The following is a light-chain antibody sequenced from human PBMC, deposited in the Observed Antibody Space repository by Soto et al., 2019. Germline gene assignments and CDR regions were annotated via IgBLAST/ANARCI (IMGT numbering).Light chain of an antibody. V-gene: IGLV1-47*01. CDR2: RNN. J-gene: IGLJ1*01. Sequence: QSVLTQPPSASGTPGQRVTISCSGSSSNIGSNYVYWYQHLPGTAPKLLIYRNNQRPSGVPDRFSGSKSGTSASLAISGLRSDDEADYYCAAWDDSLIYVFGTGTKLTVL. CDR1: SSNIGSNY. CDR3: AAWDDSLIYV.